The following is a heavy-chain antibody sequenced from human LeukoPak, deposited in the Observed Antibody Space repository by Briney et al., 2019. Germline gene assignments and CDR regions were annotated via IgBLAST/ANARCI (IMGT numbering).Heavy chain of an antibody. CDR3: ARLIVPYYFDS. CDR2: IYYSLST. CDR1: GGSLSNYY. J-gene: IGHJ4*02. Sequence: SETLSLTCTVSGGSLSNYYWSWIRQPPGKGLEWIGSIYYSLSTYYNPSLKSRVTISVDTSKNQFSLKLSSVTAADTAVYYCARLIVPYYFDSWGQGTLVTVSS. V-gene: IGHV4-59*05. D-gene: IGHD2-15*01.